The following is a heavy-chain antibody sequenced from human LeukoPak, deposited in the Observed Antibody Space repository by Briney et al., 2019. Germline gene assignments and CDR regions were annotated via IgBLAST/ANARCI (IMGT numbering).Heavy chain of an antibody. V-gene: IGHV1-8*01. Sequence: RASVKVSCKASGYTFTSYDVNWVRQATGQGLEWMGWMNPNSGNTGYAQKFQGRVTMTRNTSISTAYMELSSLRSEDTAVYYCVGDGSYLGFQHWGQGTLVTVSS. J-gene: IGHJ1*01. CDR3: VGDGSYLGFQH. CDR1: GYTFTSYD. CDR2: MNPNSGNT. D-gene: IGHD1-26*01.